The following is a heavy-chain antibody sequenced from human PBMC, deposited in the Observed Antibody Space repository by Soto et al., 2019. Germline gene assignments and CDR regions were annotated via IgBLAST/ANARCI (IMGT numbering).Heavy chain of an antibody. CDR3: AKDSGLSSYLAAAESFDY. J-gene: IGHJ4*02. CDR2: ISGSGGGT. V-gene: IGHV3-23*01. CDR1: GFTFSSYA. Sequence: GGSLRLSCAASGFTFSSYAMSWVRQAPGKGLEWVSAISGSGGGTYYADSVKGRFTISRDNSKNTLYLQMNSLRAEDTAVYYCAKDSGLSSYLAAAESFDYWGQGTLVTVSS. D-gene: IGHD6-13*01.